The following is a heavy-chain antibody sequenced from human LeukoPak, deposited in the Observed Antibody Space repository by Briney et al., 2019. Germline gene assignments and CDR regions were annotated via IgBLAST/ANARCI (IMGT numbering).Heavy chain of an antibody. D-gene: IGHD4-11*01. J-gene: IGHJ5*02. V-gene: IGHV1-8*01. CDR3: ARRGDYSWFDP. CDR1: GYTFTSYD. Sequence: VKVSCKASGYTFTSYDINWVRQATGQGLEWIGWMNPSSGNTGYAQKFQGRVTMTRNTSISTAYMELSSLRSEDTAVYYCARRGDYSWFDPWGQGTLVTVSS. CDR2: MNPSSGNT.